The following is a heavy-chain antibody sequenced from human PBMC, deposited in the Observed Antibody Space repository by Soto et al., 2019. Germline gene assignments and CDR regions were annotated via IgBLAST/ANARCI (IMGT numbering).Heavy chain of an antibody. CDR2: TYYRSKWFN. Sequence: SQTLSLTCAISGDSVSNNGAAWNWIRQSPSGGLEWLGRTYYRSKWFNDYAVSVKSRITISPDTSKNQFSLQLNAVTPDDTAVYYCASDPPTMLHDLDWWGQETLITVSS. CDR1: GDSVSNNGAA. V-gene: IGHV6-1*01. D-gene: IGHD2-15*01. J-gene: IGHJ4*02. CDR3: ASDPPTMLHDLDW.